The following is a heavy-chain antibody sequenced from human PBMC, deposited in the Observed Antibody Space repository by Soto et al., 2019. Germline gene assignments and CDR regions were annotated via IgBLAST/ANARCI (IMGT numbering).Heavy chain of an antibody. V-gene: IGHV1-18*04. Sequence: ASVKVSCKASGYTFTSYGSSWGRQAPGQGLEWMGWISAYNVNTNHAQKLQGRVTMTTDTSTSTAYMELRSLRSDDTAVYYCARDQIGWFDPWGQGTLVTVSS. D-gene: IGHD2-21*01. J-gene: IGHJ5*02. CDR3: ARDQIGWFDP. CDR2: ISAYNVNT. CDR1: GYTFTSYG.